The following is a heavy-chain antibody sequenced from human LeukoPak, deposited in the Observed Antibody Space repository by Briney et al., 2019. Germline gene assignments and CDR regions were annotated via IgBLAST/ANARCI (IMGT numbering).Heavy chain of an antibody. CDR2: SYYTGVT. D-gene: IGHD5-12*01. CDR3: ARLHLDYLDL. CDR1: GGLMSDYY. J-gene: IGHJ1*01. V-gene: IGHV4-59*01. Sequence: SETLSLACTVSGGLMSDYYWSWIRQPPGKGLEWIGYSYYTGVTNYNPSLKSRVTISVDTPKRQFTLNLTSVTSADTAVYYCARLHLDYLDLWGQGAVVTVSS.